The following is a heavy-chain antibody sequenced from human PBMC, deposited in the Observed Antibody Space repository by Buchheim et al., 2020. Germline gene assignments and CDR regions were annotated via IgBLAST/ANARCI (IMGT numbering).Heavy chain of an antibody. V-gene: IGHV3-30*04. Sequence: QVQLVESGGGVVQPGRSLRLSCAASGFTFSSYAMHWVRQAPGKGLEWVAVISYDGSNKYYADSVKGRFTISRDNSKYQLYLQMNSLRAEDTAVYYCARGLSGWYELDYWGQGTL. D-gene: IGHD6-19*01. CDR1: GFTFSSYA. CDR2: ISYDGSNK. J-gene: IGHJ4*02. CDR3: ARGLSGWYELDY.